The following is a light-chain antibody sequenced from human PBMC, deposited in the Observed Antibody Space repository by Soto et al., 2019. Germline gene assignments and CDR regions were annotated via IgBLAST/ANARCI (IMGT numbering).Light chain of an antibody. V-gene: IGLV2-11*01. CDR3: CSNAGSYTLL. CDR1: SSDVGGYNY. J-gene: IGLJ3*02. CDR2: DVS. Sequence: QSALTQPRSVSGSPGQSVTISCTGTSSDVGGYNYVSWYQQHPGKAPKLMIYDVSQRPSGVPGRFSGSKSGNTASLTISGLQAEDEPDYYCCSNAGSYTLLFGGGTKLTVL.